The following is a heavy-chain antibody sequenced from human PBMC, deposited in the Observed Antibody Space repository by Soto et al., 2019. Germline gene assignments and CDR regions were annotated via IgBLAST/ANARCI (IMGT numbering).Heavy chain of an antibody. CDR3: AGEICSGGSCYSGSAWFDP. CDR1: GYTFTSYA. Sequence: ASVKVSCKASGYTFTSYAMHWVRQAPGQRLEWMGWINAGNGNTKYSQKFQGRVTITRDTSASTAYMELSSLRSEDTAVYYCAGEICSGGSCYSGSAWFDPWGQGTLVTVSS. D-gene: IGHD2-15*01. CDR2: INAGNGNT. V-gene: IGHV1-3*01. J-gene: IGHJ5*02.